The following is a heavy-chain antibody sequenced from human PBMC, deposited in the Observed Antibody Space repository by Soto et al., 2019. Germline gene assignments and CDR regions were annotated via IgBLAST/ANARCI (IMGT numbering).Heavy chain of an antibody. V-gene: IGHV3-15*01. Sequence: GGSLRLSCAASGFTFSNAWMSWVRQAPGKGLEWVGRIKSKTDGGTTDYAAPVKGRFTISRDDSKNTLYLQMNSLKTEDTAVYYCTTDIAAAGRFDYWGQGTLVTVSS. CDR2: IKSKTDGGTT. D-gene: IGHD6-13*01. CDR3: TTDIAAAGRFDY. J-gene: IGHJ4*02. CDR1: GFTFSNAW.